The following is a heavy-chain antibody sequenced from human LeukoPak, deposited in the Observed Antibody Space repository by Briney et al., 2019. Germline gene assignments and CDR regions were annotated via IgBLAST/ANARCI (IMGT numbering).Heavy chain of an antibody. CDR3: ARDRTISKNFDY. Sequence: SETLSLTCTVSGGSISSSSYYWGWIRQPPGKGLEWIGSIYYSGSTYYNPSLKSRVTISVDTSKNQFSLKLSSVTAADTAVYYCARDRTISKNFDYWGQGTLVTVSS. V-gene: IGHV4-39*07. D-gene: IGHD3-9*01. J-gene: IGHJ4*02. CDR1: GGSISSSSYY. CDR2: IYYSGST.